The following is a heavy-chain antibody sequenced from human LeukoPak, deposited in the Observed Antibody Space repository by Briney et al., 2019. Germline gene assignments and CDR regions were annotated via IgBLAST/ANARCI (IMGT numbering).Heavy chain of an antibody. CDR3: ARGHSSGYYYY. CDR2: ISNNGVRI. D-gene: IGHD3-22*01. Sequence: PGGSLRLSCAASGFTFSSYAMHWVRQAPGKGLEYVSAISNNGVRIYYANSVKGRFSISRDNSKNTLYLQMGSLRAEDMAVYYCARGHSSGYYYYWGQGTLVTVSS. V-gene: IGHV3-64*01. CDR1: GFTFSSYA. J-gene: IGHJ4*02.